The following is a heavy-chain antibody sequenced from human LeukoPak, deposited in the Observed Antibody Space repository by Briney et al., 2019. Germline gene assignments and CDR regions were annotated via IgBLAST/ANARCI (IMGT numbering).Heavy chain of an antibody. Sequence: SETLSLTCTVSGGSVNSGTFYWSWIRQPPGKGLEWIGYIYYSGSTYYNPSLKSRVTISVDTSKNQFSLKLSSVTAADTAVYYCARDRSRYCSGGSCYISWGQGTLVTVSS. D-gene: IGHD2-15*01. CDR1: GGSVNSGTFY. J-gene: IGHJ4*02. CDR2: IYYSGST. CDR3: ARDRSRYCSGGSCYIS. V-gene: IGHV4-31*03.